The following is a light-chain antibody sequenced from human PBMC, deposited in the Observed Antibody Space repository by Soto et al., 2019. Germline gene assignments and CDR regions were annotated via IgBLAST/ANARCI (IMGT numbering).Light chain of an antibody. J-gene: IGLJ2*01. Sequence: QSALTQPRSVSGSPGQSVTISCTGTSSDVGGYNYVSWYQQHPGNAPKLMIYDVSKRPSGVPDRFSGSKSGNTASLTISGPQAEDEPSYYCSSYAGSYTVVFGGGTKLTVL. CDR2: DVS. CDR3: SSYAGSYTVV. CDR1: SSDVGGYNY. V-gene: IGLV2-11*01.